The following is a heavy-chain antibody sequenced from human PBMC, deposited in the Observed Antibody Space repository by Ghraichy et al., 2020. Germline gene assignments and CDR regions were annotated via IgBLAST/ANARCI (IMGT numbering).Heavy chain of an antibody. CDR2: ISGSGGST. D-gene: IGHD6-19*01. CDR1: GFTFSSYA. J-gene: IGHJ4*02. Sequence: GGSLRLSCAASGFTFSSYAMSWVRQAPGKGLEWVSAISGSGGSTYYADSVKGRFTISRDNSKNTLYLQMNSLRAEDTVVYYCAKHLGKYSSGWYAGYWGQGTLVTVSS. CDR3: AKHLGKYSSGWYAGY. V-gene: IGHV3-23*01.